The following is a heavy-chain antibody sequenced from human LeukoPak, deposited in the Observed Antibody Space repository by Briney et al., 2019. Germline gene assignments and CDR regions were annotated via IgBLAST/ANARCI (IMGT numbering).Heavy chain of an antibody. D-gene: IGHD2-2*01. CDR2: KWYDGSNK. J-gene: IGHJ4*02. Sequence: PGRSLRLSCAASGFTFSSYGMHWVRQAPGKGLEWVAVKWYDGSNKYYADSVKGRFTISRDNSKNTLYLQMNSLRAEDTAVYYCAKDLQDCSSTSCYDALDYWGQGTLVTVSS. CDR3: AKDLQDCSSTSCYDALDY. V-gene: IGHV3-33*06. CDR1: GFTFSSYG.